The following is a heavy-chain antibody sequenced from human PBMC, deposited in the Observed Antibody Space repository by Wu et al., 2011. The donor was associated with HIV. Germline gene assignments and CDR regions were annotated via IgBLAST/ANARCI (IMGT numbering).Heavy chain of an antibody. CDR2: MVPMFGRQ. CDR3: ARAWKQQLVKFVYYYYAMDV. D-gene: IGHD6-13*01. V-gene: IGHV1-69*14. Sequence: QVQLVQSGAEVKKPGSSVKVSCKASGGTFSGHSLSWVRQAPGQGLEWMGGMVPMFGRQDHAQKFRGRVKITVDKSQTTAYMELSSLRSDDTAVYYCARAWKQQLVKFVYYYYAMDVWAKGPRSPSP. J-gene: IGHJ6*02. CDR1: GGTFSGHS.